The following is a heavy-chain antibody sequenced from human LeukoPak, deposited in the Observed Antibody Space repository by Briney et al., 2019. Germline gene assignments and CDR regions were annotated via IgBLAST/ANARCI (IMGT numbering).Heavy chain of an antibody. D-gene: IGHD3-3*01. CDR1: GGSISSYY. J-gene: IGHJ4*02. CDR2: IYTSGST. V-gene: IGHV4-4*07. CDR3: ARDPYYDFWSGPIGGYFDY. Sequence: PSETLSLTCTVSGGSISSYYWSWIRQPAGKGLEWIGRIYTSGSTNYNPSLKSRVTTSVDTSKNQFSLKLSSVTAADTAVYYCARDPYYDFWSGPIGGYFDYWGQGTLVTVSS.